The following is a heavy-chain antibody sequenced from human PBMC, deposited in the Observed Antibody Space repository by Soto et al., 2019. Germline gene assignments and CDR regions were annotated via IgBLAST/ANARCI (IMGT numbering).Heavy chain of an antibody. V-gene: IGHV4-31*03. CDR1: GGSIRRSDYY. Sequence: PSETLSLTCTVSGGSIRRSDYYWSWVRQLPGRGLEWIAYIYYSGSTFYNPSLMSRLAISVDTSRNQFSLSLSSVTAADTAVYYCARLESVARSLGHFDYWSQCMRVTVSS. CDR2: IYYSGST. D-gene: IGHD7-27*01. CDR3: ARLESVARSLGHFDY. J-gene: IGHJ4*02.